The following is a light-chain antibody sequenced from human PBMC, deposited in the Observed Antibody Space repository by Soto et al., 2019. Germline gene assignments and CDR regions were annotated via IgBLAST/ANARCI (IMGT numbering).Light chain of an antibody. CDR3: QQYDIWPPYT. CDR1: QSLRTNS. V-gene: IGKV3-20*01. Sequence: EMVLTQSPGTLSLSLGERATLSCRASQSLRTNSLAWYQQKPGQAPRLLISGVYSRAAGIPDRFSGGGSGTEFTVTISSLQSEDFAIYYCQQYDIWPPYTLGQGAMADIK. CDR2: GVY. J-gene: IGKJ2*01.